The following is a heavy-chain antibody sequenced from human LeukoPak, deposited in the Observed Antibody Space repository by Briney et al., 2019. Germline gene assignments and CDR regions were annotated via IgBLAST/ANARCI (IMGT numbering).Heavy chain of an antibody. CDR1: GFTFDNHG. CDR2: ISGSGDYT. V-gene: IGHV3-23*01. D-gene: IGHD1-7*01. CDR3: ATKTSDFAY. Sequence: PGGSLRLSCAASGFTFDNHGMNWVRQVPGKGLEWVSAISGSGDYTFYADSVKGRFTISRDKSKNTLYLQMNSLRAEDAAVYFCATKTSDFAYWGQGTLVTVSS. J-gene: IGHJ4*02.